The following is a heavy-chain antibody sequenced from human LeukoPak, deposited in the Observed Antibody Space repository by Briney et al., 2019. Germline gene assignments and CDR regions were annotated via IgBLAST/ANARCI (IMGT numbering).Heavy chain of an antibody. Sequence: SETLSLTCTVSGGSISTYYWSRIRQPPGKGREWIGCVYNSGSTDYNPSLKSRVTTSVDTSKNQFSLKLSSVTAADTAVYYCARGRSSGWYGADYWGQGTLVTVSS. CDR2: VYNSGST. V-gene: IGHV4-59*01. J-gene: IGHJ4*02. CDR3: ARGRSSGWYGADY. CDR1: GGSISTYY. D-gene: IGHD6-19*01.